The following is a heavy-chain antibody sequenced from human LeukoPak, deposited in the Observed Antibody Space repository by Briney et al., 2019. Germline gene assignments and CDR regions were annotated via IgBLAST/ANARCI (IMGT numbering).Heavy chain of an antibody. V-gene: IGHV4-30-2*01. J-gene: IGHJ4*02. CDR2: IYHSGST. CDR3: ARGRGYSYVFDY. CDR1: GGSISSGGYY. D-gene: IGHD5-18*01. Sequence: SETLSLTFTVSGGSISSGGYYWSWIRQPPGKGLEWIGYIYHSGSTYYNPSLKSRVTISVDRSKNQFSLKLSSVTAADTAVYYCARGRGYSYVFDYWGQGTLVTVSS.